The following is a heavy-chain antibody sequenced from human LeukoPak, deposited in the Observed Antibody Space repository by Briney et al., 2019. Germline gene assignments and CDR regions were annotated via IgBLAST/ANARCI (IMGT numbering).Heavy chain of an antibody. CDR2: IKQDGSET. J-gene: IGHJ4*02. D-gene: IGHD1-26*01. CDR3: ARDSVGASEDY. V-gene: IGHV3-7*01. Sequence: PGGSLRLSCAASGFTLSGYWMSWVRQAPGKGLEWVANIKQDGSETYHVDSVKGRFTISRDNAKNSLYLQMNSLRAEDTAVYYCARDSVGASEDYWGQGTLVTVSS. CDR1: GFTLSGYW.